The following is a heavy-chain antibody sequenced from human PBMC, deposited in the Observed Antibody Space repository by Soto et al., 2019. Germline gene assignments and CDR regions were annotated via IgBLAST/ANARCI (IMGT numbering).Heavy chain of an antibody. CDR3: AKDMGDYGDSEASDY. J-gene: IGHJ4*02. CDR2: ISGSGGST. D-gene: IGHD4-17*01. V-gene: IGHV3-23*01. Sequence: EVQLLESGGGLVQPGGSLGLSCEASGFTFSSYAMSWVRQAPGKGLEWVSAISGSGGSTYYADSVKGRFTISRDNSKNTLYLQMNSLRAEDTAVYYCAKDMGDYGDSEASDYWGQGTLVTVSS. CDR1: GFTFSSYA.